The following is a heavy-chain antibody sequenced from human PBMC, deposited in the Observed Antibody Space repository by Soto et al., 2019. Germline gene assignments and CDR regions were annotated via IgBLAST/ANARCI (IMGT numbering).Heavy chain of an antibody. CDR1: GFTFSSYG. D-gene: IGHD6-6*01. J-gene: IGHJ4*02. Sequence: SGGSLRLSCAASGFTFSSYGMHWVRQAPGKGLEWVAVIWYDGSNKYYADSVKGRFTISRDNSKNTLYLQMNSLRAEDTAVYYCARGRGSSYFDYWGQGTLVTVPQ. V-gene: IGHV3-33*01. CDR2: IWYDGSNK. CDR3: ARGRGSSYFDY.